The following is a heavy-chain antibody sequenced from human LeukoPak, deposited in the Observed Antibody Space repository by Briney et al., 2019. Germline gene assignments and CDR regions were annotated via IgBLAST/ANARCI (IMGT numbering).Heavy chain of an antibody. CDR2: IIPIFGTA. CDR3: ARDSSSSLDYFDY. CDR1: RGTFSSYA. J-gene: IGHJ4*02. D-gene: IGHD6-13*01. V-gene: IGHV1-69*13. Sequence: SVKVSCKASRGTFSSYAISWVRHAPGQGLECMGGIIPIFGTANYAQKFQGRVTITADESTSTAYMELSNLRSEDTDVYSCARDSSSSLDYFDYWGQGTLVTVSS.